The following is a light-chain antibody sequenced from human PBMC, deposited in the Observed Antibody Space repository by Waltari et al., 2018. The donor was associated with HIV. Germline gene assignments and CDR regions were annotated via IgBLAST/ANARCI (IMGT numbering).Light chain of an antibody. CDR1: SGPSDYS. Sequence: QPALTQSPSASASLGASVKLACTLSSGPSDYSIAWHHQQPEKGPRLLMKRNSDGSHIKGDGIPDRFSGSSCGAERYLTISRRQPEGEADYYCQTWDTGIRVVGGGTKLTVL. J-gene: IGLJ3*02. V-gene: IGLV4-69*01. CDR3: QTWDTGIRV. CDR2: RNSDGSH.